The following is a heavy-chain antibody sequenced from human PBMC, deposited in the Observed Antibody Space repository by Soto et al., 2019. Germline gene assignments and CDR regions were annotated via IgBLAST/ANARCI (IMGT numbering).Heavy chain of an antibody. D-gene: IGHD3-3*01. J-gene: IGHJ4*02. Sequence: SEALSLTWTVSGGSFSSGGYYWSWIRQHPGKGLEWIGYIYYSGSTYYNPSLKSRVTISVDTSKNQFSLKLSSVTAADTAVYYCARASTITIFGVVNFSSFDYWGQGTLVTVSS. CDR2: IYYSGST. CDR3: ARASTITIFGVVNFSSFDY. CDR1: GGSFSSGGYY. V-gene: IGHV4-61*08.